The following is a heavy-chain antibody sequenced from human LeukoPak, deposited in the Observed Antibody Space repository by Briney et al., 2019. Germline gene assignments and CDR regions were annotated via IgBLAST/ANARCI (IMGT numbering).Heavy chain of an antibody. D-gene: IGHD6-6*01. CDR3: ARDRVGSSSSTIDY. CDR2: ISYDGSNK. Sequence: GSLRLSCAASGFTFSSYAMHWVRQAPGKGLEWVAVISYDGSNKYYADSVKGRFTISRDNSKNTLYLQMNSLRAEDTAVYYCARDRVGSSSSTIDYWGQGTLVTVSS. V-gene: IGHV3-30-3*01. J-gene: IGHJ4*02. CDR1: GFTFSSYA.